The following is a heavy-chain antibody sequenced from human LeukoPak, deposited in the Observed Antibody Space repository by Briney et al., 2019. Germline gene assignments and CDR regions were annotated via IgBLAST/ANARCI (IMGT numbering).Heavy chain of an antibody. D-gene: IGHD2-21*02. CDR2: INRSGST. Sequence: SETLSLTCAVYGGSFSGYFWSWIRQPPGKGLEWIGEINRSGSTNYNPSLKSRVTISVDTSKNQFSLKLSSVTAADTAVYYCASEYCGGDCYLDYWGQGTLVTVSS. CDR3: ASEYCGGDCYLDY. J-gene: IGHJ4*02. V-gene: IGHV4-34*01. CDR1: GGSFSGYF.